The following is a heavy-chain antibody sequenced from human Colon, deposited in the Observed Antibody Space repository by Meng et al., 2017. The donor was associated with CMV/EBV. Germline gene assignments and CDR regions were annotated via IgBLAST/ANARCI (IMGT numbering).Heavy chain of an antibody. V-gene: IGHV1-18*01. Sequence: ASVKVSCKASGYMFANYGITWVRQAPGQGLEWMGWISVYNGNTDYSQKVQSRVTMTTDRSTSTAYMELRSLRSDDTAVYYCARDQGDCSSPSCYFYYYGLDVWGQGTTVTVSS. D-gene: IGHD2-2*01. J-gene: IGHJ6*02. CDR1: GYMFANYG. CDR2: ISVYNGNT. CDR3: ARDQGDCSSPSCYFYYYGLDV.